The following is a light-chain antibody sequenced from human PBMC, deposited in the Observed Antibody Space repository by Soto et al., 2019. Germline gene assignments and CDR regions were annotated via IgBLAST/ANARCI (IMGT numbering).Light chain of an antibody. CDR2: KAS. J-gene: IGKJ1*01. CDR1: QSISSW. V-gene: IGKV1-5*03. CDR3: QQYNSYSPWT. Sequence: DIQMTQSPSTLSASVGDRVTITCRASQSISSWLAWYQQKPWKAHKLLIYKASSLESGVPSRFSGSGSGTEFTLTISSLQPDDFATYYCQQYNSYSPWTFGQGTKVDIK.